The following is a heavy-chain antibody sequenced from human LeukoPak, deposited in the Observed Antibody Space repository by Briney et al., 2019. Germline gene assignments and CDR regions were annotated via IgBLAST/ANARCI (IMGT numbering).Heavy chain of an antibody. CDR2: INTDGSST. J-gene: IGHJ4*02. CDR1: GFTFSSYW. CDR3: ARVGGGRGVATYYFDY. V-gene: IGHV3-74*01. D-gene: IGHD5-12*01. Sequence: GGSLRLSCAASGFTFSSYWMHWVRQAPGKGLVWVSRINTDGSSTSYADSVKGRFTISRDNAKNTLYLQMNSLRAEDTAVYYCARVGGGRGVATYYFDYWGQGTLVTVSS.